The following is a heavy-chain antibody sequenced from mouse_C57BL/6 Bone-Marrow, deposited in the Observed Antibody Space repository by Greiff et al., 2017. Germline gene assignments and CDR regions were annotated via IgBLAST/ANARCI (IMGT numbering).Heavy chain of an antibody. CDR2: ISAGGSYT. Sequence: EVQGVESGGGLVKPGGSLKLSCAASGFTFSSYAMSWVRQTPEKRLEWVATISAGGSYTYYPDNVKGRCTITRDNAKNNLYLQMSHLKSEDTAMYYCARVADYYGSSYVGFAYWGQGTLVTVSA. CDR3: ARVADYYGSSYVGFAY. CDR1: GFTFSSYA. V-gene: IGHV5-4*01. J-gene: IGHJ3*01. D-gene: IGHD1-1*01.